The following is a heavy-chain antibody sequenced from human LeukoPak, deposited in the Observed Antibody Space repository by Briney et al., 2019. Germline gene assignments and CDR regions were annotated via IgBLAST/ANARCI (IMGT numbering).Heavy chain of an antibody. D-gene: IGHD3-10*01. CDR2: IWYDGSNK. CDR3: KTGVHYGSGSYPDY. CDR1: GFTFNSFV. Sequence: PGGSLRLSCAASGFTFNSFVMHWVRQAPGKGLEWVAVIWYDGSNKYYADSVKGRFTISRDNSKNTLYLQMNSLRAEDTAVYYCKTGVHYGSGSYPDYWGQGTLVTVSS. J-gene: IGHJ4*02. V-gene: IGHV3-33*08.